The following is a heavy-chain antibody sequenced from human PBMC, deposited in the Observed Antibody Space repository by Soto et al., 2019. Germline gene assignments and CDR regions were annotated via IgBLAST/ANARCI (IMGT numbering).Heavy chain of an antibody. Sequence: PWGSLRLSCTASGFTFSNYGMHWVRQAPGKGLEWVAVISYDVSNKYNADSVKGRFTISRDNSKNTLFLQMNSLRVEDTAVYYCAKDRLEWLLSARYGMDVLGNGKTVIVSA. CDR3: AKDRLEWLLSARYGMDV. CDR2: ISYDVSNK. CDR1: GFTFSNYG. J-gene: IGHJ6*04. D-gene: IGHD3-3*01. V-gene: IGHV3-30*18.